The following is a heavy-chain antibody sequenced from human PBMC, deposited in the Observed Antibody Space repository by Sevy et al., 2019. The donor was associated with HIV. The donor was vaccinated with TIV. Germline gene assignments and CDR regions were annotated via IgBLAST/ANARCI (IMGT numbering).Heavy chain of an antibody. Sequence: GGSLRLSCAASGFTFSSYGMHWVRQAPGKGLEWVAVIWYDGSNKYYADSVKGRFTISRGNSKNTLYLQMNSLRAEDTAVYYCARDCIKYSSSSEENYYYYGMDVWGQGTTVTVSS. CDR3: ARDCIKYSSSSEENYYYYGMDV. CDR1: GFTFSSYG. V-gene: IGHV3-33*01. D-gene: IGHD6-6*01. CDR2: IWYDGSNK. J-gene: IGHJ6*02.